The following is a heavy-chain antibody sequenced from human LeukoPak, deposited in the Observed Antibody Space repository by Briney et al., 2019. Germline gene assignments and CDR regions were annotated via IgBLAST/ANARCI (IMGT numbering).Heavy chain of an antibody. J-gene: IGHJ4*02. CDR3: ARDQIVGAIFDY. CDR1: GGSISSGDYY. CDR2: IYYSGST. V-gene: IGHV4-30-4*01. D-gene: IGHD1-26*01. Sequence: SETLSLTCTVSGGSISSGDYYWSWIRQPPGKGLEWIGYIYYSGSTYYNSSLKSRVTISVDTSKNQFSLKLSSVTAADTAVYYCARDQIVGAIFDYWGQGTLVTVSS.